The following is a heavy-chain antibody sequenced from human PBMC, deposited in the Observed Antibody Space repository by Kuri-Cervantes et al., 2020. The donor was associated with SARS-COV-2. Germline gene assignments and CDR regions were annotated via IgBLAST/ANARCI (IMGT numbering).Heavy chain of an antibody. D-gene: IGHD3-3*01. CDR3: ARTDFWSGYYVDY. Sequence: LSLTCAASGFTFSNAWMSWVRQAPGKGLEWVSYISSSGSTIYYADSVKGRFTISRDNAKNSLYLQMNSLRAEDTAVYYCARTDFWSGYYVDYWGQGTLVTVSS. CDR1: GFTFSNAW. CDR2: ISSSGSTI. V-gene: IGHV3-11*04. J-gene: IGHJ4*02.